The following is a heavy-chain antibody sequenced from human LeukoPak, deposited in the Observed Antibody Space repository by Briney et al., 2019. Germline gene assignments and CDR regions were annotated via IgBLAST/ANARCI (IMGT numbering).Heavy chain of an antibody. D-gene: IGHD6-13*01. V-gene: IGHV3-74*01. Sequence: GGSLRLSCAASGFTFSSYAMTWVRQAPGKGLEWVSRISTDGSSTSYADSVKGRFTISRDNAKNTLYLQMNSLRAEDTAVYYCARRLRYSSSWVDYWGQGTLVTVSS. CDR3: ARRLRYSSSWVDY. CDR1: GFTFSSYA. CDR2: ISTDGSST. J-gene: IGHJ4*02.